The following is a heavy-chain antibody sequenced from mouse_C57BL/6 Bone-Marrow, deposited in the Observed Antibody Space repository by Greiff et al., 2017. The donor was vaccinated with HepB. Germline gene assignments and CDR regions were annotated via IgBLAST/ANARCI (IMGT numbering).Heavy chain of an antibody. CDR2: IDPSDSYT. J-gene: IGHJ1*03. CDR3: ARWTTVVEYWYFDV. V-gene: IGHV1-50*01. CDR1: GYTFTSYW. Sequence: QVQLQQPGAELVKPGASVKLSCKASGYTFTSYWMQWVKQRPGQGLEWIGEIDPSDSYTNYNQKFKGKATLTVDTSTSTAYMQRNILTSEDSAVYYWARWTTVVEYWYFDVWGTGTTVTVSS. D-gene: IGHD1-1*01.